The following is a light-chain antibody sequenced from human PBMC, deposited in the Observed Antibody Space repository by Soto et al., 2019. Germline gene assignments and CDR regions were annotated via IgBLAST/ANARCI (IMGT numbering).Light chain of an antibody. V-gene: IGKV3-20*01. CDR1: QTVIHNH. Sequence: EIVLTQSPDTLSLSPGERATLSGRASQTVIHNHLAWHQQKPGQTPRLLVYGASSRATGIPDRFSGSGSGTDFTLTISRLEPEDFAVYYCQQHGTSPITFGQGTRLEIK. CDR3: QQHGTSPIT. CDR2: GAS. J-gene: IGKJ5*01.